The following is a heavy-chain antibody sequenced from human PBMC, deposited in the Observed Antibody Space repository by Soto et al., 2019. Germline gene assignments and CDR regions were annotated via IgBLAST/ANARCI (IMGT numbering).Heavy chain of an antibody. J-gene: IGHJ5*02. Sequence: QITLKESGPTLVKPTQTLTLTCTFSGFSLSTSGVGVGWIRQPPGKALEWLALIYWDDDKRYSPSLKSRLTIPKDTLKNQVVLTMTNMDPVDTATYYCAHLGLTGTTVWFDPWGQGTLVTVSS. CDR1: GFSLSTSGVG. CDR3: AHLGLTGTTVWFDP. CDR2: IYWDDDK. D-gene: IGHD1-7*01. V-gene: IGHV2-5*02.